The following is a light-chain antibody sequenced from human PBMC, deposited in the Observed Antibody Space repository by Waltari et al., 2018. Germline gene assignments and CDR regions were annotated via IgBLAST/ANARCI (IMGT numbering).Light chain of an antibody. CDR1: QRISKY. Sequence: EIVLTQSPGTLSLSPGERATLSCRSSQRISKYLAWYQQKPGQAPSLLIYHASSRAAGIPDRFSGSGSGTDFSLSISRLEPEDFAVYYCQHYESLPVTFGQGTKVEIK. CDR3: QHYESLPVT. J-gene: IGKJ1*01. CDR2: HAS. V-gene: IGKV3-20*01.